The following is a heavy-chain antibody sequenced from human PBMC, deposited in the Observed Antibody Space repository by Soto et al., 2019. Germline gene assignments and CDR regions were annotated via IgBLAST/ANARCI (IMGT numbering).Heavy chain of an antibody. J-gene: IGHJ4*02. D-gene: IGHD7-27*01. Sequence: SETLSLTCAVSGGSIGSGGYSWSWIRQPPGKGLEWIGYMYHSGSTYYNPSLKSRVTISGDTSKNQFSLKLYSVTAADTAVYYCARALGYTSGHLPIDYWGQGALVTVSS. CDR3: ARALGYTSGHLPIDY. V-gene: IGHV4-30-2*01. CDR2: MYHSGST. CDR1: GGSIGSGGYS.